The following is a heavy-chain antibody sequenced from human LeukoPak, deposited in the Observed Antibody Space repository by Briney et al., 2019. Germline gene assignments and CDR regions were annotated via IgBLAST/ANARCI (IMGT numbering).Heavy chain of an antibody. D-gene: IGHD3-3*01. V-gene: IGHV3-7*01. CDR2: IKQDRSEK. Sequence: PGGSLRLSCVASKFTFSTYWMSWVRQAPGKGLEWVANIKQDRSEKYYVDSVKGRFTISRDNAKNSLYLQMNSLRAEDTAVYYCARLREIPVFGVVTKSTSYFDYWGQGTLVTVSS. CDR1: KFTFSTYW. CDR3: ARLREIPVFGVVTKSTSYFDY. J-gene: IGHJ4*02.